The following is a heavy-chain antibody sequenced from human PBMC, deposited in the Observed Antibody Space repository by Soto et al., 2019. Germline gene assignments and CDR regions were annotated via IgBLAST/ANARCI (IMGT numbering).Heavy chain of an antibody. D-gene: IGHD4-17*01. V-gene: IGHV4-39*01. J-gene: IGHJ4*02. CDR3: ARLPRTTVHGTGADY. Sequence: QLHLQESGPGLVKPSETLSLTCTVSGVSISSSGDYWGWIRQPPGKGLEWIGTFFSAEKTYYHPSLKRRLTISVDTSKNQFSLNLSSVTAADTAVYYCARLPRTTVHGTGADYWGQGTLVNVSS. CDR2: FFSAEKT. CDR1: GVSISSSGDY.